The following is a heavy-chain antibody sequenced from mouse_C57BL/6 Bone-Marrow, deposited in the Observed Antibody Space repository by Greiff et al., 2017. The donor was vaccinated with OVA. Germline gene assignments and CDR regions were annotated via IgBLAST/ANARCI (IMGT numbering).Heavy chain of an antibody. CDR1: GYTFTSYG. Sequence: VKLVESGAELARPGASVKLSCKASGYTFTSYGISWVKQRTGQGLEWIGEIYPRSGNTYYNEKFKGKATLTADKSSSTAYMELRSLTSEDSAVYFCAGYYDAYWGQGTLVTVSA. CDR2: IYPRSGNT. CDR3: AGYYDAY. J-gene: IGHJ3*01. V-gene: IGHV1-81*01. D-gene: IGHD2-3*01.